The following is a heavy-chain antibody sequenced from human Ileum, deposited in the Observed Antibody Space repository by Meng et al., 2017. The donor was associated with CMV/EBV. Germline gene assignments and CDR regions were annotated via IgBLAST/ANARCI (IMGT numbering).Heavy chain of an antibody. CDR3: VRYANSQYGMDV. CDR2: IKEDGSGQ. CDR1: GFTFTTFW. J-gene: IGHJ6*02. Sequence: GGSLSLSCATSGFTFTTFWMTWVRQAPGKGLEWVANIKEDGSGQWYVDAVKGRFTISRDNAKKSVSLQMNNLRGEDTAVYYCVRYANSQYGMDVWGQGTMVTVSS. D-gene: IGHD2-21*01. V-gene: IGHV3-7*01.